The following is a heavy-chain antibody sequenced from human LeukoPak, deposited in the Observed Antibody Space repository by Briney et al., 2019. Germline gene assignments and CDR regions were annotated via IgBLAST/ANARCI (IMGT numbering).Heavy chain of an antibody. V-gene: IGHV3-7*01. Sequence: GGSLRLSCAASGFTFSSYWMSWVRQAPGKGLEWVANIKQDGSEKYYVGSVKGRFTISRDNAKNSLYLQMHSLRAEDTAVYYCVRENLVGANAFDYWGQGTLVTVSS. D-gene: IGHD1-26*01. CDR2: IKQDGSEK. CDR3: VRENLVGANAFDY. CDR1: GFTFSSYW. J-gene: IGHJ4*02.